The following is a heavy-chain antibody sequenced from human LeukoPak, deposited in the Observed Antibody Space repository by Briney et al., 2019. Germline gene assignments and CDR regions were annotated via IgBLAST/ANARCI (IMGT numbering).Heavy chain of an antibody. CDR3: ARDHVVVVGVIAWDY. J-gene: IGHJ4*02. V-gene: IGHV1-18*01. Sequence: ASVKVSCKTSGYTFSSYGISWVRQAPGQGLEWMGWVSAHNGNTVYAQNVQDRVTMTTDTSTRTAYMELRSLRSDDTAVYYCARDHVVVVGVIAWDYWGQGTLVIVSS. CDR2: VSAHNGNT. CDR1: GYTFSSYG. D-gene: IGHD2-15*01.